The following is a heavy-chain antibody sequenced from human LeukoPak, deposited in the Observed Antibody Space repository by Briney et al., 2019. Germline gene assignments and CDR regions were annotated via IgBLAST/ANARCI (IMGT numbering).Heavy chain of an antibody. CDR1: GFTFSSYS. CDR3: ATFPGDSGYSYGSSDY. Sequence: AGGSLRLSCAASGFTFSSYSMNWVRQAPGKGLEWVSSISSSSSYIYYADSVKGRFTISRDNAKNSLYLQMNSLRAEDTAVYYCATFPGDSGYSYGSSDYWDQGTLVTVSS. V-gene: IGHV3-21*01. D-gene: IGHD5-18*01. J-gene: IGHJ4*02. CDR2: ISSSSSYI.